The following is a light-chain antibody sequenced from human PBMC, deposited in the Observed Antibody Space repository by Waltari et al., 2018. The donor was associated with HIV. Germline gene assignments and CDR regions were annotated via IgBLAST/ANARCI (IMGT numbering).Light chain of an antibody. J-gene: IGKJ1*01. Sequence: DIQLTQSPSALSASVGDTVTITCRASQTISTWLGWYQQKPWKAPKLLIYKASFLQSGVPSRFSGSGSGTEFTLTISSLQPEDFATYYCQQYTTTWTFGQGTKVELK. CDR1: QTISTW. CDR3: QQYTTTWT. V-gene: IGKV1-5*03. CDR2: KAS.